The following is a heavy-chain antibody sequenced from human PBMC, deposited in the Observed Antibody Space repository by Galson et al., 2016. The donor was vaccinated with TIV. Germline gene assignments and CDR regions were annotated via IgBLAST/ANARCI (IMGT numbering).Heavy chain of an antibody. CDR3: ARERPYCGNECYLRYYYGMDV. V-gene: IGHV3-66*02. Sequence: SLRLSCAASGFTVSDNYMTWIRQAPGEGLEWVSIIYSGGNTLYADSVKGRFTISRDDSKNTLYLQMNSLRPEDTAVYYCARERPYCGNECYLRYYYGMDVWGQGTTVTVSS. D-gene: IGHD2-21*01. J-gene: IGHJ6*02. CDR1: GFTVSDNY. CDR2: IYSGGNT.